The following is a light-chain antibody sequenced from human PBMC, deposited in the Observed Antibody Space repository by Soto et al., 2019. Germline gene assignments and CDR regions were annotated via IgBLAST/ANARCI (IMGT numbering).Light chain of an antibody. Sequence: EIVLRQSPATLSLSPGDRATLSCRASPSVPNFLAWYQQKPGQAPRLLIYGAFNRATGIPARFSGSGSGTDFTLTISSLEPEDSAIYYCQQRNVWPPVTFGLGTRLEIK. V-gene: IGKV3-11*01. CDR2: GAF. J-gene: IGKJ5*01. CDR1: PSVPNF. CDR3: QQRNVWPPVT.